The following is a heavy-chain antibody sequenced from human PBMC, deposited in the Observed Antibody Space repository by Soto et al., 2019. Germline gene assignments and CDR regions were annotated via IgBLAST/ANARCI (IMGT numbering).Heavy chain of an antibody. CDR3: ARDDFDSSGFDY. V-gene: IGHV1-3*01. CDR2: VNAGNGNR. Sequence: QIQLVQSGAEVKKPGASVTVSCKASGYTFTNYAIHWVRQAPGQSLAWMGWVNAGNGNRKLSQKFQGRVTLIRDTSATTVYMELRSLRSEDTAVYACARDDFDSSGFDYWGQGTLVTVAS. D-gene: IGHD3-22*01. CDR1: GYTFTNYA. J-gene: IGHJ4*02.